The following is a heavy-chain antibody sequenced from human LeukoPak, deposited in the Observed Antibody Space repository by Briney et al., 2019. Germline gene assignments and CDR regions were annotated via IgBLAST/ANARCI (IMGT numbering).Heavy chain of an antibody. J-gene: IGHJ4*02. D-gene: IGHD3-10*01. V-gene: IGHV3-7*04. CDR1: GFTFSSYW. Sequence: PGGSLRLSCAASGFTFSSYWMSWVRQAPGKGLEWVANIKQDGSEKYNVDSVKGRFTISRDNAKNSLFLQMNSLRGEDTAVYYCARVLWFGELLGPLDYWGQGTLVTVSS. CDR2: IKQDGSEK. CDR3: ARVLWFGELLGPLDY.